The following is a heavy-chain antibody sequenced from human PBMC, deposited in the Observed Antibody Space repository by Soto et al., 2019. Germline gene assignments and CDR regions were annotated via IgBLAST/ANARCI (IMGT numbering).Heavy chain of an antibody. J-gene: IGHJ6*02. V-gene: IGHV1-18*01. CDR1: GYSITNYD. D-gene: IGHD1-26*01. Sequence: QLVQSGAEVKKPGASVKVSCKASGYSITNYDISWVRQAPGQGLEWMAWISAHNGNKHYAEKFQGRVSTTTDTSTSTAYMEVRTLKTDVTAVYYCARGLLAYFGMDVWGQGTTVTVS. CDR2: ISAHNGNK. CDR3: ARGLLAYFGMDV.